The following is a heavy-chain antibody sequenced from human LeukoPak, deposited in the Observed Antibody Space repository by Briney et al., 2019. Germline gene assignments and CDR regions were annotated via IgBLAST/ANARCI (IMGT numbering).Heavy chain of an antibody. Sequence: SETLSLTCTVSGGSISSSSYYWGWIRQPPGKGLEWIGSIYNSGSTYYNPSLKSRVTISVDTSKNQFSLKLSSVTAADTAVYYCARLKRDSSSWYTYYYYYYYMDVWGKGTTVTISS. D-gene: IGHD6-13*01. CDR2: IYNSGST. V-gene: IGHV4-39*01. CDR1: GGSISSSSYY. J-gene: IGHJ6*03. CDR3: ARLKRDSSSWYTYYYYYYYMDV.